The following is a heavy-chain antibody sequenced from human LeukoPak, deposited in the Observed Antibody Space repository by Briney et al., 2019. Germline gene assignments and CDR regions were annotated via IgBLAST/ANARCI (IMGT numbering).Heavy chain of an antibody. D-gene: IGHD3-16*01. Sequence: PSETLSLTCTVSGGSISSSSYYWGWIRQPPGKGLEWIGSIYYSGSTYYNPSLKSRVTISVDTSKNQFSLKLSSVTAADTAVYYCAREGGLLGDAFDIWGQGTMVTVSS. V-gene: IGHV4-39*07. J-gene: IGHJ3*02. CDR3: AREGGLLGDAFDI. CDR2: IYYSGST. CDR1: GGSISSSSYY.